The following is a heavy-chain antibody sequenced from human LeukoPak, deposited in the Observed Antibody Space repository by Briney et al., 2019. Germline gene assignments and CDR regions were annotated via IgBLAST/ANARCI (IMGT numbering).Heavy chain of an antibody. CDR3: ARGILTGPIYAFDI. D-gene: IGHD3-9*01. V-gene: IGHV4-59*01. Sequence: SETLSLTCTVSGGSISTYYWSWIRQPPGKGLEWIGHIYYTGSTSYNPSLKSRVTISVDTSKNQFSLKLSSVTAADTAVYYRARGILTGPIYAFDIWGQGTMVTVSS. J-gene: IGHJ3*02. CDR1: GGSISTYY. CDR2: IYYTGST.